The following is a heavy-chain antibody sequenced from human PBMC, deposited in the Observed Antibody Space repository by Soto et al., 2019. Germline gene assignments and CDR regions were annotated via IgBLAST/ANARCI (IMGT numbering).Heavy chain of an antibody. CDR1: GGSISSSSYY. Sequence: QLQLQESGPGLVKPSETLSLTCTVSGGSISSSSYYWGWIRQPPGKGLEWIGSIYYSGSTYYNPSLKSRVXXXVXXSKNQFSLKLSSVTAADTAVYYCARSLITMVPAADWGQGTLVTVSS. CDR3: ARSLITMVPAAD. J-gene: IGHJ4*02. D-gene: IGHD3-10*01. V-gene: IGHV4-39*01. CDR2: IYYSGST.